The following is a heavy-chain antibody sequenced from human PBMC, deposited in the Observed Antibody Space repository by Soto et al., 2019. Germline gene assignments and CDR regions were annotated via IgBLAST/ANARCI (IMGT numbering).Heavy chain of an antibody. CDR3: ARSIGSGGVMGGFDY. D-gene: IGHD3-16*01. Sequence: QVQLVQSGAEVRKPGSAVRVSCKASGGTFNKYAMNWVRQAPGQGLEWMAGIIPIFETPRYAQQFQGRVIITVDESTTTAYMELSSLRSDDTAIYYCARSIGSGGVMGGFDYWGQGTLVTVAS. J-gene: IGHJ4*02. V-gene: IGHV1-69*01. CDR1: GGTFNKYA. CDR2: IIPIFETP.